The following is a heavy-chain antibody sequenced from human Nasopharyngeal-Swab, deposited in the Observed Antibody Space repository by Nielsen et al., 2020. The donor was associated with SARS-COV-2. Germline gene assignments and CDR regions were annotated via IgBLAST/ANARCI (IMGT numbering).Heavy chain of an antibody. CDR2: IYSGGST. J-gene: IGHJ6*03. D-gene: IGHD5-18*01. CDR1: GFTVSSNY. Sequence: GESLKISCAASGFTVSSNYMSWVRQAPGKGLEWVSVIYSGGSTYYADSVKGRFTISRDNSKNTLYLQMNGLRAEDTAVYYCARDHSYGSRYYYYYYMDVWGKGTTVTVSS. V-gene: IGHV3-66*02. CDR3: ARDHSYGSRYYYYYYMDV.